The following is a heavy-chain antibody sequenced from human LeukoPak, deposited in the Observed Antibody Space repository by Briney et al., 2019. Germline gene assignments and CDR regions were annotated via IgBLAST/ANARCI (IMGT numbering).Heavy chain of an antibody. Sequence: ASVKVSCKSSGYTFPYCGITWGRHGHGQGLEWVGLMNPNSGNTGYSQKFQGRVTITRNTSIGTAYMELSSLRSEDTAVYYCARGPYDSSGYYHFDYWGQGTLVTVSS. CDR1: GYTFPYCG. CDR3: ARGPYDSSGYYHFDY. D-gene: IGHD3-22*01. CDR2: MNPNSGNT. V-gene: IGHV1-8*03. J-gene: IGHJ4*02.